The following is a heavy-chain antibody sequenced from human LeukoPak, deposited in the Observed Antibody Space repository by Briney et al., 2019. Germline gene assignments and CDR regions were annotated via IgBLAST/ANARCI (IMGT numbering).Heavy chain of an antibody. J-gene: IGHJ4*02. CDR3: AYSRGIYCSSARCALVDY. CDR2: IFVGDSDT. Sequence: GESLKISCKGSGYTLTNFWIGWVRQMPGKGLEWMGIIFVGDSDTRYSSSFQGQVTISADRSIRTAYLQWSSLKASDTAMYYCAYSRGIYCSSARCALVDYWGQGTLVTVSS. V-gene: IGHV5-51*01. D-gene: IGHD2-2*01. CDR1: GYTLTNFW.